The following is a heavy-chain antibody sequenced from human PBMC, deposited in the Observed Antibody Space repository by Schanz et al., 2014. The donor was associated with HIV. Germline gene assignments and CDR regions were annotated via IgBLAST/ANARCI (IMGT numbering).Heavy chain of an antibody. D-gene: IGHD3-22*01. Sequence: QVQLQQWGAGLLKPSETLSLTCAVYGGSFSGYYWTWIRQVPGKGLGWIGDINHSGSSNYNPSLKSRVTISVDTAKNQFSLKLSSVIAADTAVYYCASDHHYYDSSGNYYVLDYWGQGTLVTVSS. CDR1: GGSFSGYY. CDR2: INHSGSS. J-gene: IGHJ4*02. V-gene: IGHV4-34*01. CDR3: ASDHHYYDSSGNYYVLDY.